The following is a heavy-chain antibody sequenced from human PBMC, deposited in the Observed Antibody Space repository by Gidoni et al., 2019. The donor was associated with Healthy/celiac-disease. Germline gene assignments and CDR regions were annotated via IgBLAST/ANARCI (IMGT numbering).Heavy chain of an antibody. CDR3: AKDQGAVGDAFDI. V-gene: IGHV3-30*18. D-gene: IGHD6-19*01. CDR2: ISYDGSNK. Sequence: QVQLVESGGGVVQPGRSLRLSCAASGFTFSSYGMHWVRQAPGKGLEWVAVISYDGSNKYYADSVKGRVTISRDNSKNTLYLQMNSLRAEDTAVYYCAKDQGAVGDAFDIWGQGTMVTVSS. CDR1: GFTFSSYG. J-gene: IGHJ3*02.